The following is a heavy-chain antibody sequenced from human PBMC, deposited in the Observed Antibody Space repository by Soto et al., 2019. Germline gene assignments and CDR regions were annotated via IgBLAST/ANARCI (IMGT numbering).Heavy chain of an antibody. V-gene: IGHV1-18*01. Sequence: ASVKVSCKASGYTFTSYGISWVRQAPGQGLEWMGWISAYNGNTNYAQKLQGRVTMTTDTSTSTAYMELRSLRSDDTAVYYCARDPPDFWSGPHKAFYYYCGMDVWGQGTTVTVSS. CDR1: GYTFTSYG. J-gene: IGHJ6*02. D-gene: IGHD3-3*01. CDR2: ISAYNGNT. CDR3: ARDPPDFWSGPHKAFYYYCGMDV.